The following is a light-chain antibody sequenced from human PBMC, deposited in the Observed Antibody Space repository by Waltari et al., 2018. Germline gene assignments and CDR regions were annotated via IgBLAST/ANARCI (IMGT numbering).Light chain of an antibody. CDR1: RSNLGTGYD. J-gene: IGLJ2*01. Sequence: QSVLTQPPSVSGAPGPRVTISCTGSRSNLGTGYDVHWYQHLPGTAPRLLIYGRTNRPSGIPERFSGSKSGTSASLAITGLQTEDEGDYYCQSYDSSLGGSVFGGGTKLTVL. CDR3: QSYDSSLGGSV. V-gene: IGLV1-40*01. CDR2: GRT.